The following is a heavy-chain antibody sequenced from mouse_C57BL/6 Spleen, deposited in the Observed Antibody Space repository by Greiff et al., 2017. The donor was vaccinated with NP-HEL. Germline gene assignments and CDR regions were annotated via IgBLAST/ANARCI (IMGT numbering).Heavy chain of an antibody. V-gene: IGHV1-61*01. CDR1: GYTFTSYW. D-gene: IGHD2-4*01. J-gene: IGHJ1*03. Sequence: QVQLQQPGAELVRPGSSVKLSCKASGYTFTSYWMDWVKQRPGQGLEWIGNIYPSDSETHYNQKFKDKATLTVDKSSSTAYMQLSSLTSEDSAVYFCARYYDYDGDFDVWGTGTTVTVSS. CDR3: ARYYDYDGDFDV. CDR2: IYPSDSET.